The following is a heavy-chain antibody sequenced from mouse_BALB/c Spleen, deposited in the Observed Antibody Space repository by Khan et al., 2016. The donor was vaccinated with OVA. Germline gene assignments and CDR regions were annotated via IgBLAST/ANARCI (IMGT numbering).Heavy chain of an antibody. D-gene: IGHD2-3*01. CDR2: ISSSGST. CDR3: AGDGSRYTYAMDY. V-gene: IGHV3-2*02. CDR1: GYSITSDYA. J-gene: IGHJ4*01. Sequence: EVQLQESGPGLVKPSQSLSLTCTVTGYSITSDYAWNWIRQFPGNKLEWMGYISSSGSTNYNPALKSRISITRDTSKNQFVLQLNSVTTEDTATYYCAGDGSRYTYAMDYWGQGTSVTVSS.